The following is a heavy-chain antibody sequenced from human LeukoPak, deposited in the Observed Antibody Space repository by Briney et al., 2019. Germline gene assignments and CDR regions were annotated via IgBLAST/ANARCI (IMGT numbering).Heavy chain of an antibody. CDR3: ARAYCSSTSCSLDY. J-gene: IGHJ4*02. Sequence: GGSLTLSCAPFGFTFSTYPMHWVRQAPGKGLEYVSAISSNGGSTYYANSVKGRFTISRDNSKNTLYLQMGSLRAEDMAVYYCARAYCSSTSCSLDYWGQGTLVTVSS. V-gene: IGHV3-64*01. CDR2: ISSNGGST. CDR1: GFTFSTYP. D-gene: IGHD2-2*01.